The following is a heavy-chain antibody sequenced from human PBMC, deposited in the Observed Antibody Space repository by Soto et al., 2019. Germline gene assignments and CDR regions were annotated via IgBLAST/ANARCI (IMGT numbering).Heavy chain of an antibody. CDR3: ARVLDSSGFYYPDY. J-gene: IGHJ4*02. D-gene: IGHD3-22*01. V-gene: IGHV1-18*01. CDR2: ISTYNGDT. CDR1: GYTFISYG. Sequence: QVQLVQSGAEVKKPGASVKVSCKASGYTFISYGISWVRQAPGQGLEWMGWISTYNGDTAYAQKLQGRVTMTTDTSTSTSYMELRSLRSDDTAVYYCARVLDSSGFYYPDYWGQGTLVTDSS.